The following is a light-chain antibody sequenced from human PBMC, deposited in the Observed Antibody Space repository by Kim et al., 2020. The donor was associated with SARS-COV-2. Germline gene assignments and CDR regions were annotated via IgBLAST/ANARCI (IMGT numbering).Light chain of an antibody. CDR1: QGISSY. CDR2: AAS. V-gene: IGKV1-8*01. CDR3: KQYHSNPLT. Sequence: AIRMTQSPSSLSASTGDRVTITCRASQGISSYLAWYQQKPGKAPKLLIYAASTLQSGVPSRFSGSGSGTDFTLTISCLQSEDFATYYCKQYHSNPLTVGGGATVDIK. J-gene: IGKJ4*01.